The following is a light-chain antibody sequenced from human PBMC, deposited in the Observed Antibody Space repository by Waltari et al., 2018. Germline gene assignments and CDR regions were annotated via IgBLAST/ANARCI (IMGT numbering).Light chain of an antibody. CDR3: CSYAGSGTWV. Sequence: QSALTQPASVSGSPGQSIPISCTGTSSDIGYYNLVSWYQHLPGKAPKVMIYEVTKRPSGVSNRFSGSKSGNTASLTISGVQAEDEGHYYCCSYAGSGTWVFGGGTKLTVL. J-gene: IGLJ3*02. V-gene: IGLV2-23*02. CDR2: EVT. CDR1: SSDIGYYNL.